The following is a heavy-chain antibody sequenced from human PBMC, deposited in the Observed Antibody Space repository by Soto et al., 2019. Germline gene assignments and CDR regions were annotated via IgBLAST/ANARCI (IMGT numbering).Heavy chain of an antibody. CDR3: AAATTWNFHFPY. V-gene: IGHV3-33*03. Sequence: QAQLVESGGGVVQPGTSLRLSCAASGFTISTHGMHWVRQAPGKGLEWLANIWYDGSNKFYAESVKGRFSISKDNSKNTLYLQMSSLRAEGMAVYYCAAATTWNFHFPYWGQGTQVTVSS. D-gene: IGHD1-7*01. J-gene: IGHJ4*02. CDR2: IWYDGSNK. CDR1: GFTISTHG.